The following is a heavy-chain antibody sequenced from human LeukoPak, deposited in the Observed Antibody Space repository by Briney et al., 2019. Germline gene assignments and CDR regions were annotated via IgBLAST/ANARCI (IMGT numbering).Heavy chain of an antibody. CDR2: LNLDGSDK. CDR3: AKGIRYPDY. CDR1: GFTFSESW. J-gene: IGHJ4*02. D-gene: IGHD1-1*01. V-gene: IGHV3-7*03. Sequence: PGGSLRLSCVVSGFTFSESWMSWVRQAPGKGLGWVASLNLDGSDKYYVDSVKGRFTISRDNTKNSLYLQMDSLRVEDTAVCYCAKGIRYPDYWGQGTLVTVSS.